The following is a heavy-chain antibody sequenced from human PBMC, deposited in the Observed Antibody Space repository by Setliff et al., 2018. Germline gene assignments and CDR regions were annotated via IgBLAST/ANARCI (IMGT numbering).Heavy chain of an antibody. CDR3: ARGRAGHSGH. V-gene: IGHV4-28*03. CDR2: VYYSGAA. CDR1: GSSISSCKW. Sequence: SETLSLTCAVCGSSISSCKWWGWIRQPPGKGLEFIGYVYYSGAAKYDPSLKSRFTMSVDTSKTQFSLKLNSMTTADTAVYYCARGRAGHSGHWGQGTPVTVSS. J-gene: IGHJ4*02. D-gene: IGHD6-19*01.